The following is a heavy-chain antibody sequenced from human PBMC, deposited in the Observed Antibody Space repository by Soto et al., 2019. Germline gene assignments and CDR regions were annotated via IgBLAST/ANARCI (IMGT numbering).Heavy chain of an antibody. CDR1: GFTVSSTY. J-gene: IGHJ4*02. CDR2: LYSGGTT. Sequence: GGSLRLSCAASGFTVSSTYMSWVRQAPGKGLEWISVLYSGGTTYYADSVKGRFSISRDTSKNTLFLEMSSLRAEDTGVYYCARARDDLLYAYWGQGALVTVSS. D-gene: IGHD2-2*02. CDR3: ARARDDLLYAY. V-gene: IGHV3-66*01.